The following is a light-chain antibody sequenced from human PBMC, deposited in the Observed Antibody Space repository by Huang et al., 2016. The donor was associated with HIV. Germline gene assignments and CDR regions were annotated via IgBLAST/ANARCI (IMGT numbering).Light chain of an antibody. V-gene: IGKV3-15*01. CDR3: QHYNNWPPLS. Sequence: VILTPSPATLSVSPGEGATLSCRASQNIGTHFAWYQQRPGQAPRLLMFGASTRAKGGPARFNGRGSGTEFNLNISGLQSEDFATDYCQHYNNWPPLSFGGGTEVDI. J-gene: IGKJ4*01. CDR2: GAS. CDR1: QNIGTH.